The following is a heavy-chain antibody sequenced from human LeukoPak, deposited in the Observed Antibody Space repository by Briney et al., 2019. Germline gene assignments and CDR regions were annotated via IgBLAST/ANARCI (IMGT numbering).Heavy chain of an antibody. CDR3: ARQATSASYSYDY. D-gene: IGHD1-26*01. CDR1: GDPFSGYY. J-gene: IGHJ4*02. Sequence: SETLSLTCTVSGDPFSGYYWSWIRQPPGEGLEWIGFIYTSGSPNYNPSLKSRVTISLDTSKNQFSLKLSSVTAADTAVYYCARQATSASYSYDYWGQGILVTVSS. V-gene: IGHV4-4*09. CDR2: IYTSGSP.